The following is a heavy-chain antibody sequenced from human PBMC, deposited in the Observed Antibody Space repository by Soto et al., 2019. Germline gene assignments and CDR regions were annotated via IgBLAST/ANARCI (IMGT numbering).Heavy chain of an antibody. V-gene: IGHV4-39*01. CDR3: ARRIITIFGVVIANWFDP. CDR2: IYYSGST. Sequence: PSETLSLTCTVSGGSISSSSYYWGWIRQPPGKGLEWIGSIYYSGSTYYNPSLKSRVTISVDTSKNQFSLKLSSVTAADTAVYYCARRIITIFGVVIANWFDPWGQGTLVTVSS. D-gene: IGHD3-3*01. CDR1: GGSISSSSYY. J-gene: IGHJ5*02.